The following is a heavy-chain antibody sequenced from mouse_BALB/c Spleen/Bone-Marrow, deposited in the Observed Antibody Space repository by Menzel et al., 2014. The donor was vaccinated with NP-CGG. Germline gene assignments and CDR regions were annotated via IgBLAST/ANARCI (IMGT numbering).Heavy chain of an antibody. Sequence: EVMLVESGGGLVQPGGSRKLSCAASGFTFSSFGMHWVHQAPEKGLEWVAYISSGSSNIYYADTAKGRFTISRDNPKNTLFLQMTSLRSEDTAMYYCARAAITTVVVGYWGQGTTLTVSS. CDR2: ISSGSSNI. V-gene: IGHV5-17*02. CDR1: GFTFSSFG. D-gene: IGHD1-1*01. J-gene: IGHJ2*01. CDR3: ARAAITTVVVGY.